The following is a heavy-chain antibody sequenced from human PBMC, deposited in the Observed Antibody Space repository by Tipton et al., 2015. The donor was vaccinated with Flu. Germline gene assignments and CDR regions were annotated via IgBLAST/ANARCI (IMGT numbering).Heavy chain of an antibody. J-gene: IGHJ4*02. CDR3: ARDALRWSGSWDY. V-gene: IGHV4-59*01. Sequence: TLSLTCTVSGGSISSYYWSWIRQPPGKGLEWIGYIYYSGSTNYNPSLKSRVTISVDTSKNQFSLKLSSVTAADTAVYYCARDALRWSGSWDYWGQGTLVTASS. D-gene: IGHD3-3*01. CDR2: IYYSGST. CDR1: GGSISSYY.